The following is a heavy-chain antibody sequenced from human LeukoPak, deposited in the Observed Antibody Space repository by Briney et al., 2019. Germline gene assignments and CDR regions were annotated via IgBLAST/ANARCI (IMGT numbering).Heavy chain of an antibody. D-gene: IGHD5-18*01. CDR2: ISYDGSDK. CDR3: ARYHDITAMVTSYFDY. J-gene: IGHJ4*02. CDR1: GFTFSSYA. V-gene: IGHV3-30-3*01. Sequence: GRSLRPSCAASGFTFSSYAMHWVRQAPGKGLEWVAVISYDGSDKYYADSVKGRFTISRDNSKNTLYLQMNSLRAEDTAVYYCARYHDITAMVTSYFDYWGQGTLVTVSS.